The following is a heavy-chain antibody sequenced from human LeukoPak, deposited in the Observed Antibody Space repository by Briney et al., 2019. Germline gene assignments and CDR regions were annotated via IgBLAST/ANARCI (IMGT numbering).Heavy chain of an antibody. D-gene: IGHD5-24*01. Sequence: GESLKISCKGSGYTFTTYWIAWVRQMPGEGLXXXXIIYPGDSETRYSPSFQGQVTISADKSITTAYLQWGRLKASDTAMYYCTRSPRDGYHDAFDIWDQGTMVTVFS. V-gene: IGHV5-51*01. CDR1: GYTFTTYW. CDR3: TRSPRDGYHDAFDI. CDR2: IYPGDSET. J-gene: IGHJ3*02.